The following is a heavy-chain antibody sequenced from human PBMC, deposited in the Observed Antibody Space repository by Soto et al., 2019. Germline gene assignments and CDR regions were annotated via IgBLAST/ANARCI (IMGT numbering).Heavy chain of an antibody. CDR2: ISYDGSNK. D-gene: IGHD1-26*01. CDR1: GFTFSSYG. J-gene: IGHJ3*02. CDR3: AKDQLHSGDGAFDI. Sequence: LRLSCAGSGFTFSSYGMHWVRQAPGKGLEWVAVISYDGSNKYYADSVKGRFTISRDDSKNTLYLQMNSLRAEDTAVYYCAKDQLHSGDGAFDIWGQGTMVTVSS. V-gene: IGHV3-30*18.